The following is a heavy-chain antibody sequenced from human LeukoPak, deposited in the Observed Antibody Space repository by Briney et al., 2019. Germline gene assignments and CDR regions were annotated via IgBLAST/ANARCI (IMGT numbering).Heavy chain of an antibody. Sequence: GGSLRLSCAASGFTFSSYWMTWVRQAPEKGLEGVANIKEDGSEKYYVDSVKGRFTISRDNAKNSVYLQMNSLRAEDTAVYYCARGSYNSRDFWGQGTLVTVSS. CDR3: ARGSYNSRDF. V-gene: IGHV3-7*04. CDR2: IKEDGSEK. J-gene: IGHJ4*02. D-gene: IGHD3-10*01. CDR1: GFTFSSYW.